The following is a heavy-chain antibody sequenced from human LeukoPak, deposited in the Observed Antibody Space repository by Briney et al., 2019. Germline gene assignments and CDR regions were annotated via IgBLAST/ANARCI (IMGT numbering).Heavy chain of an antibody. CDR3: ARDHRVYYDSSGEFDY. D-gene: IGHD3-22*01. CDR2: ISSSSSYI. Sequence: GGSLRLSCAASGFTFSSYSMNWVRQAPGKGLEWVSSISSSSSYIYYADSVKGRFTISRDNSKNSLYLQMNSLRAEDMAVYYCARDHRVYYDSSGEFDYWGQRTLVTVSP. V-gene: IGHV3-21*01. CDR1: GFTFSSYS. J-gene: IGHJ4*02.